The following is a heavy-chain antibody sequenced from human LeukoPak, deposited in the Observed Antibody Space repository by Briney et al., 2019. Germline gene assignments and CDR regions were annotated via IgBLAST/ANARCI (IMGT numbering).Heavy chain of an antibody. CDR2: IIPIFGTA. CDR1: GGTFSSYA. V-gene: IGHV1-69*13. CDR3: ARDGSLYYFDY. Sequence: PAVKVSCKASGGTFSSYAISWVRQAPGQGLEWMGGIIPIFGTANYAQKFQGRVTITADESTSTAYMELSILRSEDTAVYYCARDGSLYYFDYWGQGTLVTVSS. J-gene: IGHJ4*02.